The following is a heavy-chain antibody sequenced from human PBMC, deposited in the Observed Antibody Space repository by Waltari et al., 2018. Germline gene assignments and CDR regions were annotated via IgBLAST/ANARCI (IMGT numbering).Heavy chain of an antibody. CDR3: TRKKYYYDTSELGWFDP. CDR1: GFPFRNYW. CDR2: MKQEGSDK. D-gene: IGHD3-22*01. Sequence: EVQLVESGGGLVQPGGSMRLSCAASGFPFRNYWMSWVRQAPGKGRDGVANMKQEGSDKYYVGSVKGRFTISRDNAKSSLYLQMNSLRAEDTAIYYCTRKKYYYDTSELGWFDPWGQGTLVTVSS. J-gene: IGHJ5*02. V-gene: IGHV3-7*03.